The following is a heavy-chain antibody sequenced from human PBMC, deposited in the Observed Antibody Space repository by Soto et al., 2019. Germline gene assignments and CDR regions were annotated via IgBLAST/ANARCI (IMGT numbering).Heavy chain of an antibody. Sequence: ASVKVSCKASGYTFTSYYMHWVRQATGQGLEWMGIISASGGSTSYAQKLQGRVTMTRDTSTSTAYMELRSLRSDDTAVYYCARDIWNYYGSGSYFPTFDYWGQGTLVTVSS. CDR3: ARDIWNYYGSGSYFPTFDY. CDR1: GYTFTSYY. J-gene: IGHJ4*02. V-gene: IGHV1-46*01. D-gene: IGHD3-10*01. CDR2: ISASGGST.